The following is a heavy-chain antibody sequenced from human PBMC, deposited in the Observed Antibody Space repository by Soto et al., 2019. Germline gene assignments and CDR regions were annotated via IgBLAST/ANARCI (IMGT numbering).Heavy chain of an antibody. V-gene: IGHV4-34*01. CDR3: ARGRQVAPSALFRRAGDYSLDV. J-gene: IGHJ6*02. D-gene: IGHD2-2*01. CDR2: INHRGST. Sequence: LSLTCAVYCGSFSGYQWTWIRQPPGKGLEWIGEINHRGSTNLNPSLGSRVTFLVDTSKNQFSLKLRSVTAADTAVYYCARGRQVAPSALFRRAGDYSLDVWGQGTTVTVSS. CDR1: CGSFSGYQ.